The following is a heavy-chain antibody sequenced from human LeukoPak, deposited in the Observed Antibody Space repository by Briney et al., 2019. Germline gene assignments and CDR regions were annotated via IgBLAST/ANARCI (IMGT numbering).Heavy chain of an antibody. CDR3: AKDDGGSVTTTDFEN. CDR1: GLTFSNYA. CDR2: ITGSGGST. V-gene: IGHV3-23*01. J-gene: IGHJ4*02. D-gene: IGHD4-17*01. Sequence: GGSLRLSCAASGLTFSNYALSWVRQVPGKGLEWVSGITGSGGSTYYADSVKGRFTISRDNSKNTLYLQMNSLRAEDTAVYFCAKDDGGSVTTTDFENWGQGTLVTVSS.